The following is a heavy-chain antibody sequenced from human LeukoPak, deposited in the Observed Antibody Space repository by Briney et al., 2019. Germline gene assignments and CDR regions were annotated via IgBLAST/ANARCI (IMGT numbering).Heavy chain of an antibody. V-gene: IGHV4-39*07. CDR3: ARNGPTRGVINRPVSHDY. Sequence: PSETLSLTCTVSGGSISSSSYYWGWIRQPPGKGLEWIGSIYYSGSTYYNPSLKSRVTISVDTSKNQFSLKLSSVTAADTAVYYCARNGPTRGVINRPVSHDYWGQGTLVTVSS. CDR1: GGSISSSSYY. D-gene: IGHD3-10*01. CDR2: IYYSGST. J-gene: IGHJ4*02.